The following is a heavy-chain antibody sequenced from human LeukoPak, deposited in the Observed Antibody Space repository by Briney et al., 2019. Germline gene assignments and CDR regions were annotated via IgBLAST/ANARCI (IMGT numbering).Heavy chain of an antibody. J-gene: IGHJ6*03. CDR2: IKQDGSEK. D-gene: IGHD3-3*01. CDR1: GFTFSSYW. V-gene: IGHV3-7*01. CDR3: ARDDYDFWSGPYYYYYMDV. Sequence: GGSLRLSCAASGFTFSSYWMSWVRQAPGKGLEWVANIKQDGSEKYYVDSVKGRFTISRDNAKNSLYLQMNSLRAEDTAVYYCARDDYDFWSGPYYYYYMDVWGKGTTVTVSS.